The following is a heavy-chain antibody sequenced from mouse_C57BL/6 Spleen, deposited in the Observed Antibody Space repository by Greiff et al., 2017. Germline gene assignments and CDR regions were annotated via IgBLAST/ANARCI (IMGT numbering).Heavy chain of an antibody. CDR1: GYTFTSYW. V-gene: IGHV1-52*01. CDR3: ARMGNWAWFAY. Sequence: VQLQQPGAELVRPGSSVKLSCKASGYTFTSYWMHWVKQRPIQGLEWIGNIDPSDSETHYNQKFKDKATVTVDKSSSTAYMQLSSLTSEDSAVYYCARMGNWAWFAYWGQGTLVTVSA. J-gene: IGHJ3*01. D-gene: IGHD4-1*01. CDR2: IDPSDSET.